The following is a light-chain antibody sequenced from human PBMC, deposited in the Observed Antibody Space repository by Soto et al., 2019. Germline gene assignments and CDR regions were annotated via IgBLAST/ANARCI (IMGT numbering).Light chain of an antibody. CDR2: TNN. Sequence: QYVLTQPPSSTSTPGHRVTISCSGSSSNIGSNSVNWYQQLPGTAPKLLIYTNNQRPSGVPDRFSGSKSGASASLAISGLQSEDEGDYYCAAWDDSLNGRVFGTGTKVTVL. J-gene: IGLJ1*01. CDR1: SSNIGSNS. CDR3: AAWDDSLNGRV. V-gene: IGLV1-44*01.